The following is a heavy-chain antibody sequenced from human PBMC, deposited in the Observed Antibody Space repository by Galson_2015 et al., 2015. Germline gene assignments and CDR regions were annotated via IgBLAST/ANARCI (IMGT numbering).Heavy chain of an antibody. V-gene: IGHV3-33*01. Sequence: SLRLSCAASGFTFSSYGMHWVRQAPGKGLEWVAVIWYDGSNKYYADSVKGRFTISRDNSKNTLYLQMNSLGAEDTAVYNCARDANKYSGYDFVTYYYYMDVWGKGTTVTVSS. CDR3: ARDANKYSGYDFVTYYYYMDV. J-gene: IGHJ6*03. D-gene: IGHD5-12*01. CDR1: GFTFSSYG. CDR2: IWYDGSNK.